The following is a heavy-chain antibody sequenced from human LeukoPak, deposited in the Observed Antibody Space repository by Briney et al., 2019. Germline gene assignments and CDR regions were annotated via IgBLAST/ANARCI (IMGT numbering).Heavy chain of an antibody. CDR1: GASISSFY. D-gene: IGHD1-14*01. V-gene: IGHV4-59*01. CDR3: AAQPDY. J-gene: IGHJ4*02. Sequence: SETLSLTCTVSGASISSFYWSWIRQPPGKGLECIGYIYYSGSTNYNPSLKSRVTISVHTSKNQFSLKLSSVTAADTAVYYCAAQPDYWGQGTLVTVSS. CDR2: IYYSGST.